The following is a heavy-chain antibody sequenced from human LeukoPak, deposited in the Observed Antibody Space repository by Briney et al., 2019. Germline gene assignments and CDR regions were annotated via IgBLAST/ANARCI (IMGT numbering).Heavy chain of an antibody. V-gene: IGHV4-59*01. CDR1: GASISVFY. CDR3: ARPFTSVNYYYYYMDV. J-gene: IGHJ6*03. D-gene: IGHD2/OR15-2a*01. Sequence: SETLSLTCTVSGASISVFYWSWVRQPPGRGLEWIGYIFDSGKTLYSPSLKGRAHISVDTSKSQVSLALTSVTAADTAVYYCARPFTSVNYYYYYMDVWGKGTTVTVSS. CDR2: IFDSGKT.